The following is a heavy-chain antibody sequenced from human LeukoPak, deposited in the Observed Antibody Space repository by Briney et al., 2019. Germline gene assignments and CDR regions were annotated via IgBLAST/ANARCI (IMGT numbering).Heavy chain of an antibody. CDR1: GGSISSYY. CDR2: IYYSGST. CDR3: ARVKWVYYFDY. Sequence: SETLSLTCTVSGGSISSYYWSWIRQPPGKGLEWIGYIYYSGSTNYNPSLKSRVTISVDTSKNQFSLKLSSVTAADTAVYYCARVKWVYYFDYWGQGTLVTVCS. D-gene: IGHD3-22*01. V-gene: IGHV4-59*01. J-gene: IGHJ4*02.